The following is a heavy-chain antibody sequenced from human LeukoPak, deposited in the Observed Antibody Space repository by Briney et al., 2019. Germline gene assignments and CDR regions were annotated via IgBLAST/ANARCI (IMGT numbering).Heavy chain of an antibody. V-gene: IGHV3-9*01. CDR1: GFTFDDYA. D-gene: IGHD6-19*01. J-gene: IGHJ4*02. Sequence: GRSLRLSCAASGFTFDDYAMHWVRQAPGKGLERVSGISWNSGSIGYADSVKGRFTISRDNAKNSLYLQMNSLRAEDTALYYCAKVRDSGYSSGAFDYWGQGTLVTVSS. CDR2: ISWNSGSI. CDR3: AKVRDSGYSSGAFDY.